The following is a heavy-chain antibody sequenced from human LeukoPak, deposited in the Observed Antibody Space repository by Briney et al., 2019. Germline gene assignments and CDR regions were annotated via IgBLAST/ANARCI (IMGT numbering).Heavy chain of an antibody. V-gene: IGHV1-18*04. CDR3: ARGTISGLDYYYMDV. J-gene: IGHJ6*03. D-gene: IGHD2-15*01. CDR1: GYTFTSYY. CDR2: ITTFSGKT. Sequence: ASVKVSCKASGYTFTSYYMHWVRQAPGQGLEWMGWITTFSGKTKYAQKLQDRVTMTTDTSTSTAYMELRSLRSDDTAVYYCARGTISGLDYYYMDVWGRGTTVIVSS.